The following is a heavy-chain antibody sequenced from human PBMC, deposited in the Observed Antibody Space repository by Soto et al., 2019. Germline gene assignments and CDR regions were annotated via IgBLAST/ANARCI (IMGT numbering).Heavy chain of an antibody. D-gene: IGHD6-19*01. J-gene: IGHJ4*02. V-gene: IGHV1-2*02. CDR2: INPNSGGT. CDR1: GYTFTGYY. CDR3: ARERAVAGTCFDY. Sequence: ASVKVSCKASGYTFTGYYMHWVRQAPGQGLEWMGWINPNSGGTNYAQKFQGRVTMTRDTSISTAYMELSRLRSDDTAVYYCARERAVAGTCFDYWGQGXLVTVYS.